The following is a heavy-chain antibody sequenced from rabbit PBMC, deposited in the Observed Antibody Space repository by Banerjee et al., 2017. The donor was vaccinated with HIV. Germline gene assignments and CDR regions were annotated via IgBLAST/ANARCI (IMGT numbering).Heavy chain of an antibody. D-gene: IGHD4-1*01. CDR3: TRSQVAGAFNL. CDR2: IYPHGGSA. J-gene: IGHJ4*01. CDR1: GIDFSPFA. Sequence: QEQLVESGGGLVQPGGSLKLSCKASGIDFSPFAISWVRQAPGKGLEWIAYIYPHGGSADYASWVNGRFTLSLDNAQNTAFLQMTSLTDADTATYFCTRSQVAGAFNLWGPGTLVTVS. V-gene: IGHV1S47*01.